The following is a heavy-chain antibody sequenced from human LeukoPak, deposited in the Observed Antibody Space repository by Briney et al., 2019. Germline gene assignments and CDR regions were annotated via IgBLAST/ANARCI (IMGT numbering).Heavy chain of an antibody. V-gene: IGHV4-59*01. D-gene: IGHD3-3*01. J-gene: IGHJ4*02. Sequence: SETLSITCTVSGCSISSYYWSWIRQPPGKGLEWIGYIYYSGSTNYNPSLKSRVTTSVDTSKNQFSLKLSSVTAADTAVYYCARGTLLDDFWSGYYLRSPPLFDYWGQGTLVTVSS. CDR1: GCSISSYY. CDR2: IYYSGST. CDR3: ARGTLLDDFWSGYYLRSPPLFDY.